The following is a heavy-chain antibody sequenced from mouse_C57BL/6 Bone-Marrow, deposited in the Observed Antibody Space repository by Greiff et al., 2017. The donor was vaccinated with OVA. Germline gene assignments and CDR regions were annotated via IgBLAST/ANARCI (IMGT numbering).Heavy chain of an antibody. CDR2: IYPRSGNT. J-gene: IGHJ3*01. V-gene: IGHV1-81*01. CDR3: GRGFAY. Sequence: VKLQQSGAELARPGASVKLSCKASGYTFTSYGISWVKQRTGQGLEWIGEIYPRSGNTYYNEKFKGKATLTADKSSSTAYMELRSLTSEDSAVYFCGRGFAYWGQGTLVTVSA. CDR1: GYTFTSYG.